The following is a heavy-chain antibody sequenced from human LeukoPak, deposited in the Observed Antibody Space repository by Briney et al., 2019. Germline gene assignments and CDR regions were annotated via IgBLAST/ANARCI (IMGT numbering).Heavy chain of an antibody. V-gene: IGHV3-30*04. CDR1: GFTFSSYA. D-gene: IGHD3-3*01. CDR3: AREATSYYDFWSGYFDY. J-gene: IGHJ4*02. Sequence: GGSLRLSCAAFGFTFSSYAMHWVRQAPGKGLEWVAVISYDGSNKYYADSVKGRFTISRDNSKNTLYLQMNSLRAEDTAVYYCAREATSYYDFWSGYFDYWGQGTLVTVSS. CDR2: ISYDGSNK.